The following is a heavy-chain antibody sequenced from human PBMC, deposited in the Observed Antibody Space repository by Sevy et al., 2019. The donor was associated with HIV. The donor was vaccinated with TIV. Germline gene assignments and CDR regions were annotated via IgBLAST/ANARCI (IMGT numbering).Heavy chain of an antibody. D-gene: IGHD1-26*01. CDR1: GITFNENW. CDR3: GYSEYGYYYDY. V-gene: IGHV3-15*01. J-gene: IGHJ4*02. Sequence: GGSLRLSCVASGITFNENWMTWVRQAPGRGLEWVGRIKSKADGGTPDYAAPVKGTFTISRDDSINTLYLQMNSLRTDDTAVYYCGYSEYGYYYDYWGQGTLVTVSS. CDR2: IKSKADGGTP.